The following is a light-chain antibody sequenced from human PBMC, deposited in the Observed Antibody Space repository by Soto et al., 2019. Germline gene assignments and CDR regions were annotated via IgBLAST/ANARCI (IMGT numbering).Light chain of an antibody. V-gene: IGLV1-44*01. CDR3: ATWADSLNGVV. J-gene: IGLJ2*01. CDR2: SND. Sequence: QSVLTQPPSASGTPGQTITISCSGSNSDIGSHSVDWYQQSPGVTPRLLINSNDQRPSGVPDRFSGSKSGISATLAISGLRSEDEADYYCATWADSLNGVVFGGGTKVTVL. CDR1: NSDIGSHS.